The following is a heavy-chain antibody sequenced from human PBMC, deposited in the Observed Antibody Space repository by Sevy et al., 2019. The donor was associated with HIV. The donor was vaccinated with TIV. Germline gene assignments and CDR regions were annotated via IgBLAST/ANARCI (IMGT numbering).Heavy chain of an antibody. J-gene: IGHJ3*02. CDR1: GFTVSSNY. Sequence: GGSLGLSCAASGFTVSSNYMSWVRQAPGKGLEWVSVIYSGGSTYYADSVKGRFTISRDNSKNTLYLQMNSLGAEDTAVYYCARDCSSTSCPGSDAFDIWGQGTMVTVSS. V-gene: IGHV3-66*02. CDR2: IYSGGST. D-gene: IGHD2-2*01. CDR3: ARDCSSTSCPGSDAFDI.